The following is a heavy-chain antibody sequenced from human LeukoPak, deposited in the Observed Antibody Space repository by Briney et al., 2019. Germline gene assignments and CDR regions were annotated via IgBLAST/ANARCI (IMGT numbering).Heavy chain of an antibody. J-gene: IGHJ4*02. D-gene: IGHD3-10*01. V-gene: IGHV3-48*03. CDR1: GFTFSRHE. CDR3: AGSAPYGYFDY. Sequence: RGSLRLSCVASGFTFSRHEMNWVRQAPGKGLEWVSYMSSSGSTRYNADSVKGRFTISRDNAKNSLYLQMNTLRAEDTAVYYCAGSAPYGYFDYWGQGTLVTVSS. CDR2: MSSSGSTR.